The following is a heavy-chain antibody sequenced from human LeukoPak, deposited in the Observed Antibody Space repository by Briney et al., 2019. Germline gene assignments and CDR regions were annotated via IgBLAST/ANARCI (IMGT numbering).Heavy chain of an antibody. CDR3: ARDKGVSFDY. D-gene: IGHD3-10*01. CDR2: IYYSGST. J-gene: IGHJ4*02. V-gene: IGHV4-59*01. Sequence: SETLSLTCAVYGGSFSGYYWSWIRQPPGKGLEWIGYIYYSGSTNYNPSLKSRVTISVDTSKNQFSLKLSSVTAADTAVYYCARDKGVSFDYWGQGTLVTVSS. CDR1: GGSFSGYY.